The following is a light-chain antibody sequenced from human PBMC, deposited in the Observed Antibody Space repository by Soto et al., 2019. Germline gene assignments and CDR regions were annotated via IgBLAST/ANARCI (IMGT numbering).Light chain of an antibody. J-gene: IGKJ1*01. CDR1: QSISSN. V-gene: IGKV3-15*01. CDR3: QQYHNWWT. CDR2: GAS. Sequence: EIVLTQSPGTLSLSPGERATLSCRASQSISSNIYLAWYQQKPGQAPRLLIYGASTRATGIPARFSGSGSGTEFTLTISSLQSEDFAVYYCQQYHNWWTFGQGTKV.